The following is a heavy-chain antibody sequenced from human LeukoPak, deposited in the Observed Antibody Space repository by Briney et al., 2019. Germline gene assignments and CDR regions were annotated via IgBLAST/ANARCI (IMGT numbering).Heavy chain of an antibody. Sequence: ASVKVSCKTSGFTFTSYGISWMRQAPGQGLEWMAWISANNGDTHYAQRLQGRVTLTTDTSTGTAYVEVGSLRSDDTAVYYCARKGMGSPLDFWGQGTLVTVSS. D-gene: IGHD3-10*01. V-gene: IGHV1-18*04. J-gene: IGHJ4*02. CDR3: ARKGMGSPLDF. CDR2: ISANNGDT. CDR1: GFTFTSYG.